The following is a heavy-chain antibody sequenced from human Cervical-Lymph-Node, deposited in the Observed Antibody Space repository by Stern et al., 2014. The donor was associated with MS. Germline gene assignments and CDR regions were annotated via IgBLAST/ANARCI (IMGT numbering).Heavy chain of an antibody. CDR3: AKVYGSGPFDY. D-gene: IGHD6-19*01. CDR2: ISGIDGSA. J-gene: IGHJ4*02. CDR1: GFPFSSYA. Sequence: DEQLVESGGTLVQPGGSLRLSCAASGFPFSSYAMSWVRQAPGKGLELDSVISGIDGSAYYADSVKGRFTNSRDNSKNTLFLQMNSLRAEDTAVYCGAKVYGSGPFDYWGQGTLVTVSS. V-gene: IGHV3-23*04.